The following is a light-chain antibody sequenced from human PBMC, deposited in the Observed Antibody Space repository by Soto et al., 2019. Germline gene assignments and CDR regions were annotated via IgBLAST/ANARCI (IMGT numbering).Light chain of an antibody. CDR3: QQYGSSWT. CDR1: HSVSSSY. Sequence: EIVLTQSPGTLSLSPGEIATLSCRASHSVSSSYLAWYQQKPGQAPRLLIYGASSRATGIPDRFSGSGSGTDFTLTISRLEPEDFAVYYCQQYGSSWTFGQGTKVDIK. J-gene: IGKJ1*01. V-gene: IGKV3-20*01. CDR2: GAS.